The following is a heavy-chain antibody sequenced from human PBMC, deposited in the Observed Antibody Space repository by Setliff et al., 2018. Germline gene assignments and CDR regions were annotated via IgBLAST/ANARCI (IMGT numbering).Heavy chain of an antibody. D-gene: IGHD7-27*01. CDR2: ISPANGNT. V-gene: IGHV1-18*01. CDR1: GYNFISYG. Sequence: GASVKVSCKASGYNFISYGISWVRQAPGQGLEWMGWISPANGNTNYIQRFQDRVTMTIDTSTSTIYMELRSLRSDDTAVYYCAITEVHLSGDRPFDYWGQGTLVTVPQ. J-gene: IGHJ4*02. CDR3: AITEVHLSGDRPFDY.